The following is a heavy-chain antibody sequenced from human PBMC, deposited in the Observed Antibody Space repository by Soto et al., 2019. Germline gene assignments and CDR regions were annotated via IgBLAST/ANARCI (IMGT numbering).Heavy chain of an antibody. D-gene: IGHD1-7*01. CDR1: GYTFTDAY. CDR3: AREEGTELDF. V-gene: IGHV1-2*02. Sequence: QVRLVQSGAEVKKPGASVKVTCKPSGYTFTDAYIHWVRQAPGQGLEWLGWINPKNGGTNYAQKFQGKVTMTRDTSSSTAFMELSSLNSHAPAVYYCAREEGTELDFWGQGTLVTVSS. J-gene: IGHJ4*02. CDR2: INPKNGGT.